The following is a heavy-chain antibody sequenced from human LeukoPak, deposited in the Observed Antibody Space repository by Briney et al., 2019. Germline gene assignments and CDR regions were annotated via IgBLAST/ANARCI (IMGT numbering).Heavy chain of an antibody. CDR1: GFTFSSYA. D-gene: IGHD1-1*01. J-gene: IGHJ4*02. V-gene: IGHV3-23*01. CDR2: ISGSGGST. CDR3: AKDLIGHGAGFDY. Sequence: GGSLRLPCAASGFTFSSYAMSWVRQAPGKGLEWVSAISGSGGSTYYADSVKGRFTISRDNSKNTLYLQMNSLRAEDTAVYYCAKDLIGHGAGFDYWGQGTLVTVSS.